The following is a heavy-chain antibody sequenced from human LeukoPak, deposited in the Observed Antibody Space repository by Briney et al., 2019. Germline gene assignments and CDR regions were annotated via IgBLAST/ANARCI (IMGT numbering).Heavy chain of an antibody. CDR2: IYYSGST. J-gene: IGHJ5*02. CDR1: GGSISSSSYY. CDR3: ASTPYYGSGSYYKGWFDP. Sequence: SETLSLTCTVSGGSISSSSYYWGWIGQPPGKGLEWIGSIYYSGSTYYNPSLKSRVTISVDTSKNQFSLKLSSVTAADTAVYYCASTPYYGSGSYYKGWFDPWGQGTLVTVSS. V-gene: IGHV4-39*01. D-gene: IGHD3-10*01.